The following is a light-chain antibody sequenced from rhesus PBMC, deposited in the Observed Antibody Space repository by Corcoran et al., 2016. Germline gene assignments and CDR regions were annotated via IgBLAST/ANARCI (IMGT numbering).Light chain of an antibody. CDR2: AAS. Sequence: GDKVTITCRASQGMSIALAWYQQQRGKAPKLLIYAASTLQSGVPSRFSGSGSSTDFTLTISSLQPEDFAFYYCQHRTTYPFTFCEGTKV. V-gene: IGKV1-33*01. CDR1: QGMSIA. J-gene: IGKJ4*01. CDR3: QHRTTYPFT.